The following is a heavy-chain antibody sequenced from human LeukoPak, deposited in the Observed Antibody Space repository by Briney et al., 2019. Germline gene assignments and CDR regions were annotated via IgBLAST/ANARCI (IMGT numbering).Heavy chain of an antibody. CDR2: INPSGGST. V-gene: IGHV1-46*01. Sequence: ASVKVSCKASGYTFTSYYMHWVRQAPGQGLEWMGIINPSGGSTSYAQKFQGRVTITADESTSTAYMELSSLRSEDTAVYYCARDGRRDGYARHGLDYWGQGTLVTVSS. J-gene: IGHJ4*02. D-gene: IGHD5-24*01. CDR1: GYTFTSYY. CDR3: ARDGRRDGYARHGLDY.